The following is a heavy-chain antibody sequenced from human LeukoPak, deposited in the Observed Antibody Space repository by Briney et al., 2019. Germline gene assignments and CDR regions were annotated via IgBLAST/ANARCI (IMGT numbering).Heavy chain of an antibody. J-gene: IGHJ6*03. V-gene: IGHV4-4*07. CDR3: ARANQLLSRYYYMDV. Sequence: EPLSLTCTVSIHFMSSYYGMCMRQPAGRGRECIARIYTSGSTNYNASLKSRVTMSVDTSKNQFSLKLSSVTAEDTAVYYCARANQLLSRYYYMDVWGKGTTVTVSS. CDR2: IYTSGST. CDR1: IHFMSSYY. D-gene: IGHD2-2*01.